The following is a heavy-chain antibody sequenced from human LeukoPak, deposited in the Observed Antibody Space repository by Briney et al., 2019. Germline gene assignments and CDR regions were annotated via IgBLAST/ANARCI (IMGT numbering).Heavy chain of an antibody. D-gene: IGHD2/OR15-2a*01. CDR2: IMSDGRST. Sequence: GGSLRLSCAASGFTFTTYGMHWVRHAPGKGLVWVSRIMSDGRSTYADSVKGRFTISRDTAKNTLYLQMNSLRAEDTAVYYCARDSTRGGAFDIWGQGTMVTVSS. CDR3: ARDSTRGGAFDI. V-gene: IGHV3-74*01. CDR1: GFTFTTYG. J-gene: IGHJ3*02.